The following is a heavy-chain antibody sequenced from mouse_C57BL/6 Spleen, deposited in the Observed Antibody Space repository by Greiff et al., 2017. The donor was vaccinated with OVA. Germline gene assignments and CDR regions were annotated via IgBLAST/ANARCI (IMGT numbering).Heavy chain of an antibody. CDR3: ASTYYSNYLAWFAY. CDR1: GFTFSSYA. D-gene: IGHD2-5*01. V-gene: IGHV5-4*01. J-gene: IGHJ3*01. CDR2: ISDGGSYT. Sequence: EVQRVESGGGLVKPGGSLKLSCAASGFTFSSYAMSWVRQTPEKRLEWVATISDGGSYTSYPDNVKGRFTISSDNAKNNLYLQMSHLKSEDTAMYYCASTYYSNYLAWFAYWGQGTLVTVSA.